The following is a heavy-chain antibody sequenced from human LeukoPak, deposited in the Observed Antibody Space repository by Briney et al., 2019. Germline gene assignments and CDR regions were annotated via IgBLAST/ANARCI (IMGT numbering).Heavy chain of an antibody. V-gene: IGHV4-59*01. CDR1: GGSISSYY. J-gene: IGHJ4*02. Sequence: PSETLSLTCTVSGGSISSYYWSWIRQPPGKGLEWIAYIYYSGSTNYNPSLKSRVTISVDTSKNQFSLKLSSVTAADTAVYYCARGVGKRFDYWGQGTLVTVSS. D-gene: IGHD1-26*01. CDR3: ARGVGKRFDY. CDR2: IYYSGST.